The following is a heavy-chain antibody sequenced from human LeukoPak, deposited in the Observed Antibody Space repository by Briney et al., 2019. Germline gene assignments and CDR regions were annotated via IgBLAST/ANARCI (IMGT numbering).Heavy chain of an antibody. CDR2: INWNGGST. CDR1: GFTFVDYG. Sequence: GGSLRLSCAASGFTFVDYGMSWVRQAPGKGLEWVSGINWNGGSTGYADSVKGRFTISRDNAKNSLYLQMNSLRAEDTALYYCARATCSSTSCSIRAYFDYWGQGTLVTVSS. D-gene: IGHD2-2*01. V-gene: IGHV3-20*04. J-gene: IGHJ4*02. CDR3: ARATCSSTSCSIRAYFDY.